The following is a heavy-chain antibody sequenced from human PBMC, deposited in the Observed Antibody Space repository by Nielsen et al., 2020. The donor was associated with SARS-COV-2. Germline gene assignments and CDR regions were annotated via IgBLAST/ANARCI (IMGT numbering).Heavy chain of an antibody. D-gene: IGHD3-9*01. J-gene: IGHJ6*02. V-gene: IGHV2-5*01. Sequence: SGPTLVKPTQTLTLTCTFSGFSLSTSGVGVGWIRQPPGKALEWLALIYWNDDKRYSPSLKSRLTITKDTSKNQVVLTMTNMDPVDTATYYCAHSQPPHYYDILTGHYYFYGMDVWGQGTTVTVSS. CDR3: AHSQPPHYYDILTGHYYFYGMDV. CDR1: GFSLSTSGVG. CDR2: IYWNDDK.